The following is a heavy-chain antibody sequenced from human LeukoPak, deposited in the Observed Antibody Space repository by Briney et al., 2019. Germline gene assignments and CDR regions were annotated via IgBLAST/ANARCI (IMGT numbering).Heavy chain of an antibody. CDR1: GYSFTSYW. J-gene: IGHJ3*02. V-gene: IGHV5-51*01. CDR2: IYPGDSDT. Sequence: GESLKISCKGSGYSFTSYWIGWVRKMPGKGLEWMGIIYPGDSDTRYGPSFQGQVTISADKSISTAYLQWSSLKASDTAMYYCARRRARQYYYDSSGFAFDIWGQGTMVTVSS. CDR3: ARRRARQYYYDSSGFAFDI. D-gene: IGHD3-22*01.